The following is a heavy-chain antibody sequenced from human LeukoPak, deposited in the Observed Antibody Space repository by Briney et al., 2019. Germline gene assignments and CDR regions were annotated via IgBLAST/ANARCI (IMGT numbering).Heavy chain of an antibody. V-gene: IGHV3-48*03. J-gene: IGHJ5*02. CDR3: ARIEWAGATWWFDP. Sequence: PGGSLRLSCAASGFTFSSCEMNWVRQAPGKGLEWLSYISSSGSTIYYADSVKGRFTISRDNARNPLYLQMNSLRAEDTAVYYCARIEWAGATWWFDPWGQGTLVTVSS. CDR2: ISSSGSTI. CDR1: GFTFSSCE. D-gene: IGHD5-12*01.